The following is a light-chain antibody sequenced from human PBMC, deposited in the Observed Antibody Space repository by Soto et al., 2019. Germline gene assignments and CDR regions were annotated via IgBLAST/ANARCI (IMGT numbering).Light chain of an antibody. CDR3: QQYGRSPPRWT. Sequence: EIVLTQSPGTLSLSPGERATLSCRASQSVSSSYLAWYQQKPGHAPRLLIYGASSRATGIPDRFSGSGSGTDFTLTISRLEPEDFAAYYCQQYGRSPPRWTFGQGTKVEIK. V-gene: IGKV3-20*01. CDR1: QSVSSSY. CDR2: GAS. J-gene: IGKJ1*01.